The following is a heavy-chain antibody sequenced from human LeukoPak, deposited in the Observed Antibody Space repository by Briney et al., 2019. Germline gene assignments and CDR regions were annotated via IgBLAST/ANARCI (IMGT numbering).Heavy chain of an antibody. V-gene: IGHV4-59*01. J-gene: IGHJ3*02. CDR2: IYYSGST. CDR1: GGSISSYY. Sequence: SETLSLTCTVSGGSISSYYWSWIRQPPGKGLEWIGYIYYSGSTNYNPSLKSRVTISVDTSKNQFSLKLSSVTAADTAVYYCARDSHYADAFDIWGQGTMVTVSS. CDR3: ARDSHYADAFDI. D-gene: IGHD3-16*01.